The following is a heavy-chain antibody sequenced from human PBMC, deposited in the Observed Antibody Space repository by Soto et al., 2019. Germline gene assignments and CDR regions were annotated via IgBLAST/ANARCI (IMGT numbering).Heavy chain of an antibody. J-gene: IGHJ3*02. CDR3: ARGKVLLWFGELDDAFDI. CDR1: GYTFTSYD. D-gene: IGHD3-10*01. CDR2: MNPNSGNT. Sequence: GASVKVSCKASGYTFTSYDINWVRQATGQGLEWMGWMNPNSGNTGYAQKFQGRVTMTRNTSISTAYMELSSLRSEDTAVYYCARGKVLLWFGELDDAFDIWGQGTMVTVSS. V-gene: IGHV1-8*01.